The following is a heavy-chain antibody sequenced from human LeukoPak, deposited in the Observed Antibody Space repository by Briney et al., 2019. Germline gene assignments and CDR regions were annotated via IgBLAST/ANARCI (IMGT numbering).Heavy chain of an antibody. J-gene: IGHJ4*02. Sequence: GGSLRLSCAASGFTFSSYAMSWVRQAPGKGLEWVSAISGSGGSTYYADSVKGRFTISRDSSKNTLYLQMNSLRAEDTAVYYCAKEGDSSGYYCLDYWGQGTLVTVSS. CDR3: AKEGDSSGYYCLDY. CDR2: ISGSGGST. CDR1: GFTFSSYA. D-gene: IGHD3-22*01. V-gene: IGHV3-23*01.